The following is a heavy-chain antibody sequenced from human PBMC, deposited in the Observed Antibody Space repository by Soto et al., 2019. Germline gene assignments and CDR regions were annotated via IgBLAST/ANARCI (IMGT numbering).Heavy chain of an antibody. Sequence: QVQLVQSGAEVKKPGSSVKVSCKASGGTFSSYAISWVRQAPGQGLEWMGGIIPIFGTANYAQKFQGRVTITADESTSTADMELSSLRSEDTAVYYCARDRLRGLDPVDYDAFDIWGQGTMVTVSS. CDR2: IIPIFGTA. D-gene: IGHD2-15*01. V-gene: IGHV1-69*01. CDR1: GGTFSSYA. J-gene: IGHJ3*02. CDR3: ARDRLRGLDPVDYDAFDI.